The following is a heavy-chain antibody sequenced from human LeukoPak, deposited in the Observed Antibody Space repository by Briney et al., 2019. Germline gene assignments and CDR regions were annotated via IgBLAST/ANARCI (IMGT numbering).Heavy chain of an antibody. D-gene: IGHD5-12*01. V-gene: IGHV3-11*06. Sequence: GGSLRLCCAASGFTFSYYYMSWIRQAPGKGLESVSYISSSSSYTNYADSVTGRFTISRDNAKNSLYLQMNSLRAEDTAVYYCARLGWATAPLDYWGQGTLVTVSS. CDR1: GFTFSYYY. CDR2: ISSSSSYT. CDR3: ARLGWATAPLDY. J-gene: IGHJ4*02.